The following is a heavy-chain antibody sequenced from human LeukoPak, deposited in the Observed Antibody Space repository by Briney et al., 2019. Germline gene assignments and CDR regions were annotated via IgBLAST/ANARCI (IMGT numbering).Heavy chain of an antibody. CDR1: GFTFRSSV. CDR3: ARDVYSRSNFATKSLIDG. CDR2: ISYDETNK. V-gene: IGHV3-30*03. D-gene: IGHD4-11*01. J-gene: IGHJ4*02. Sequence: GGALRLSCAASGFTFRSSVMHWVRQAPGKGLEWVAVISYDETNKYYADSVQGRVSISRDNSRNTLYLQMNSLRVEDTAVYFCARDVYSRSNFATKSLIDGWGPGTLVTVSS.